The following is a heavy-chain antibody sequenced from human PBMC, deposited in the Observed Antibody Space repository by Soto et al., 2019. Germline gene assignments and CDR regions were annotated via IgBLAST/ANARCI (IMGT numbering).Heavy chain of an antibody. CDR3: ARARWYDAFDV. Sequence: SETLSLTCAVSGFFISSGNYWGWIRKPPGKGLEWIGSIFHGGNTYYNPSLKSRVTVSVDMSKNQFSLKLNSVTAADTAVYYCARARWYDAFDVWGQGTVVTVSS. CDR2: IFHGGNT. D-gene: IGHD2-15*01. CDR1: GFFISSGNY. J-gene: IGHJ3*01. V-gene: IGHV4-38-2*01.